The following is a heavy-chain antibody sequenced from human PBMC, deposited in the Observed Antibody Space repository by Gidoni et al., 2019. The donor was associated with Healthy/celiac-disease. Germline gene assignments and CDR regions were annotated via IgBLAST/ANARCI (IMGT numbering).Heavy chain of an antibody. D-gene: IGHD2-2*01. CDR1: GGSISSSSYY. V-gene: IGHV4-39*01. J-gene: IGHJ4*02. Sequence: QLQLQESGPGLVKPSETLSLTCTVSGGSISSSSYYGGWIRQPPGKGLEWIGSIYYSGSTYYNPSLKSRVTISVDTSKNQFSLKLSSVTAADTAVYYCNSVCSSTSCQSDYWGQGTLVTVSS. CDR3: NSVCSSTSCQSDY. CDR2: IYYSGST.